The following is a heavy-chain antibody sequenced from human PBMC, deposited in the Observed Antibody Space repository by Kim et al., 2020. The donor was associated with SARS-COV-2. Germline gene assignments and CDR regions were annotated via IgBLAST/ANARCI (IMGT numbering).Heavy chain of an antibody. D-gene: IGHD1-26*01. CDR3: XRPXXXRAXXX. J-gene: IGHJ2*01. CDR2: IYYXGST. CDR1: GGSISSSSYY. Sequence: SETLSLTCTVSGGSISSSSYYWGWIRQPPGXXLEWXGSIYYXGSTYYNPSLKSRXXISXXXSKXXXSLXXSSVXXADXXXYXXXRPXXXRAXXXWG. V-gene: IGHV4-39*01.